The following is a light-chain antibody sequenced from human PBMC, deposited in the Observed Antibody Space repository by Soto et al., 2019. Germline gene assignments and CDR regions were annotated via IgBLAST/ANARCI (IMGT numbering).Light chain of an antibody. CDR1: QTISSW. CDR3: QHYNSYSEA. CDR2: KAS. V-gene: IGKV1-5*03. J-gene: IGKJ1*01. Sequence: DIQITQSRSTLSGSVGRRVTITCRASQTISSWLAWYQQKQGKAPKALIYKASTLKSGVPSRFSGSLYGTEFNLTISSLQTDDFATYYCQHYNSYSEAFGQGTKVDIK.